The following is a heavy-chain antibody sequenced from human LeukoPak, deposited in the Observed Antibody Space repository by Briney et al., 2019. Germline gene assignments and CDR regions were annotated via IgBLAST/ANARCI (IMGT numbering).Heavy chain of an antibody. CDR2: ISSSSSYI. CDR3: AREEYGGSYPNYFDY. D-gene: IGHD1-26*01. CDR1: GFTFSSYS. V-gene: IGHV3-21*01. J-gene: IGHJ4*02. Sequence: GGSLRLSCAASGFTFSSYSMNWVRQAPGKGLEWVSSISSSSSYIYYADSVKGRFTISRNNAKNSLYLQMNSLRAEDTAVYYCAREEYGGSYPNYFDYWGQGTLVTVPS.